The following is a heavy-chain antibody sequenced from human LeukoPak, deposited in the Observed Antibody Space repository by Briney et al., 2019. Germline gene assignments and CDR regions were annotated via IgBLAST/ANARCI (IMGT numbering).Heavy chain of an antibody. CDR3: AKSGGYGLIDY. Sequence: SETLSLTCTVSGASISGSGYNWGWIRQPPGKGLEWIGNIYDSGSTYYNASLQSRVTISIDTSKNQFSLRLSSVTAADTAMYYCAKSGGYGLIDYWGQGTLVTVSS. CDR2: IYDSGST. CDR1: GASISGSGYN. J-gene: IGHJ4*02. V-gene: IGHV4-39*01. D-gene: IGHD1-26*01.